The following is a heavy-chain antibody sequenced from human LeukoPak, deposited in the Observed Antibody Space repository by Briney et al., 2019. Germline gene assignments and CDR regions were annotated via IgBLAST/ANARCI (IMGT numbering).Heavy chain of an antibody. CDR3: SRRAAREGVWFDP. D-gene: IGHD2-15*01. CDR1: GGTFRRTS. Sequence: GASVKVSCKASGGTFRRTSITWVRQAPGQGLEWMGWISAYDGNTNYAQKLQGRVTMTTDTSTSTAYMELRSLRSDDTAVYYCSRRAAREGVWFDPWGQGTLVTVSS. V-gene: IGHV1-18*01. J-gene: IGHJ5*02. CDR2: ISAYDGNT.